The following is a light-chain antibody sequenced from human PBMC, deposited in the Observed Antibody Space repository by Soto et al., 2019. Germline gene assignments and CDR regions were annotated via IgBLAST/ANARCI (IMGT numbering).Light chain of an antibody. CDR1: QGISKK. Sequence: EIVLTQSPGTLSLSPGERATLSCRASQGISKKVAWYQHKPGQAPRLLISAVSTGATGVPARFSGSGSGTEFTLTINSLQSEDCATYYCQQYHTWPVTFGGGTKVDIK. V-gene: IGKV3-15*01. J-gene: IGKJ4*01. CDR2: AVS. CDR3: QQYHTWPVT.